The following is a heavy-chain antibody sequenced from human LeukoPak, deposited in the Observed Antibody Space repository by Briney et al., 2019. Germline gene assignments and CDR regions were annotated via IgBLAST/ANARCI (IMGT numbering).Heavy chain of an antibody. V-gene: IGHV1-2*02. D-gene: IGHD1-14*01. Sequence: ASVKVSCKASGYTFTGYYMHWVRQAPGQGLEWMGWVNPNSGGTNYAQKFQGRVTMNRDTSISTAYMELTRLRSDDTVVYYCAREQTGGSFDYWGQGTLVTVSS. CDR1: GYTFTGYY. J-gene: IGHJ4*02. CDR2: VNPNSGGT. CDR3: AREQTGGSFDY.